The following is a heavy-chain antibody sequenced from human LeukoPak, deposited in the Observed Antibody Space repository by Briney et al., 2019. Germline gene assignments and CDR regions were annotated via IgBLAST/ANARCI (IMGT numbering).Heavy chain of an antibody. V-gene: IGHV3-15*01. D-gene: IGHD1-7*01. CDR1: GFTFSNAW. CDR2: IKSKTDGGTT. CDR3: TTDVCRLVELTQGDAI. J-gene: IGHJ3*02. Sequence: GGSLRLSCAASGFTFSNAWMSWVRQAPGKGLEWVGRIKSKTDGGTTDYAAPVKGRFTISRDDSKNALYLQMNSLKTEDTAVYHCTTDVCRLVELTQGDAIWGQGTMVTVSS.